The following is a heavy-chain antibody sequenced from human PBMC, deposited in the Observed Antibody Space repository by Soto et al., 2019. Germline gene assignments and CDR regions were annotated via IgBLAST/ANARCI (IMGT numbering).Heavy chain of an antibody. CDR2: INPSGGST. D-gene: IGHD6-13*01. J-gene: IGHJ4*02. Sequence: ASVKVSCKASGYTFTSYYMHWVRQAPGQGLEWMGIINPSGGSTSYAQKFQGRVTMTRDTSTNTVYMELSSLRSEDTAVYYCARAEAAAGYPTPVFDYWGQGTLVTVSS. V-gene: IGHV1-46*03. CDR3: ARAEAAAGYPTPVFDY. CDR1: GYTFTSYY.